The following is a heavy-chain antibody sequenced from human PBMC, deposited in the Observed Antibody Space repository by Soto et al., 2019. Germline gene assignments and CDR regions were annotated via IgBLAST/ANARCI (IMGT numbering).Heavy chain of an antibody. CDR2: IYYSGST. V-gene: IGHV4-31*03. Sequence: PSETLSLTRTVSGGSISSGGYYWSWIRQHPGKGLEWIGYIYYSGSTYYNPSLKSRVTISVDTSKNQFSLKLSSVTAADTAVYYCARTSYDSSGTAADPWGQGTLVTVSS. J-gene: IGHJ5*02. CDR1: GGSISSGGYY. D-gene: IGHD3-22*01. CDR3: ARTSYDSSGTAADP.